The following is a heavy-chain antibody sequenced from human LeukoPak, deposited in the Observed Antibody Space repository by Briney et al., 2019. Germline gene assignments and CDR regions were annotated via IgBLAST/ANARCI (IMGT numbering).Heavy chain of an antibody. J-gene: IGHJ4*02. CDR2: IYSGGST. V-gene: IGHV3-53*01. CDR1: GFTVSSNY. D-gene: IGHD6-13*01. Sequence: GGSLRLSCAASGFTVSSNYINWVRQAPGKGLEWVSVIYSGGSTYYPDSVKGRFTISRDNSNNTLYLQMNSLRADDTAVYYCATVLYSSTWTWGQGTLVTVSS. CDR3: ATVLYSSTWT.